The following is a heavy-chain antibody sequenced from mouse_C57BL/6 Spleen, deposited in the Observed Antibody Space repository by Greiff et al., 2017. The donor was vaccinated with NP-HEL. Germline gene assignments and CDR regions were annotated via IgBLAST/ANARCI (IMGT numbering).Heavy chain of an antibody. D-gene: IGHD2-4*01. CDR1: GYTFTSYW. V-gene: IGHV1-72*01. CDR3: ARERELRREGYYAMDY. J-gene: IGHJ4*01. CDR2: IDPNSGGT. Sequence: QVQLQQSGAELVKPGASVKLSCKASGYTFTSYWMHWVKQRPGRGLEWIGRIDPNSGGTKYNEKFKSKATLTVDKPSSTAYMQLSSLTSEDSAVYYCARERELRREGYYAMDYWGQGTSVTVSS.